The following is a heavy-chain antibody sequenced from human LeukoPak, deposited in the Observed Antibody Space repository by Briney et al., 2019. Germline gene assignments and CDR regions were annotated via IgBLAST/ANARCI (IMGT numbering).Heavy chain of an antibody. J-gene: IGHJ4*02. CDR2: TNSGGSTT. CDR1: GFPFSDFS. CDR3: AKQSYARSLGE. Sequence: GGSLRLSCATSGFPFSDFSMTWVRQAPGKGLEWISTTNSGGSTTDYAESVKGRFTISRDNSKNTLYLQMSSLRVEDTAIYYCAKQSYARSLGEGGPGTLVTVSS. V-gene: IGHV3-23*01. D-gene: IGHD2-8*01.